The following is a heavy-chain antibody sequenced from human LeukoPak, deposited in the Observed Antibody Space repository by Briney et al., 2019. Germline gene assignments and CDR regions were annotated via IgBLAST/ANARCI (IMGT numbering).Heavy chain of an antibody. V-gene: IGHV4-39*01. CDR2: IYYSGST. D-gene: IGHD3-10*01. J-gene: IGHJ4*02. Sequence: PSETLSLTCTVSGGSISSSSYYWGWIRQPPGKGLEWIGSIYYSGSTYYNPSLKSRVTISVDTSKNQFSLKLSSVTAADTAVYYCARVYYYGSGSQAANFDYWGQGTLVTVSS. CDR1: GGSISSSSYY. CDR3: ARVYYYGSGSQAANFDY.